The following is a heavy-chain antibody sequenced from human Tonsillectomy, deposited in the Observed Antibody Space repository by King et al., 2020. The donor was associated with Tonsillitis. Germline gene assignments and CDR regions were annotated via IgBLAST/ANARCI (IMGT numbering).Heavy chain of an antibody. J-gene: IGHJ4*02. V-gene: IGHV4-31*03. Sequence: MQLQESGPGMGKPSQTLSLTCTFSGGSISSGGYYWSWSRQHPGKSPEWIGCIYYSGTTYYNPSLKSRVTISVDTSKNQFSLKLNSVTAADTAVYYCASGGFRYFDYWGQGTLVTVSS. CDR1: GGSISSGGYY. D-gene: IGHD3-10*01. CDR3: ASGGFRYFDY. CDR2: IYYSGTT.